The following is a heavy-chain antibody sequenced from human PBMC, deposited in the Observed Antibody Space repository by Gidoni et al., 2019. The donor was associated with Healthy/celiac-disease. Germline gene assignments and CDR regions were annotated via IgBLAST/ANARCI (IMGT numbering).Heavy chain of an antibody. Sequence: EVQLVESGGGLVQPGGSLRLSCAASGLTFSSYWMSWVRQAPGKGLEWVANIKQDGSEKYYVDSVKGRFTISRDNAKNSLYLQMNSLRAEDTAVYYCARVLGSGWYWGIFDYWGQGTLVTVSS. CDR1: GLTFSSYW. CDR3: ARVLGSGWYWGIFDY. J-gene: IGHJ4*02. V-gene: IGHV3-7*01. CDR2: IKQDGSEK. D-gene: IGHD6-19*01.